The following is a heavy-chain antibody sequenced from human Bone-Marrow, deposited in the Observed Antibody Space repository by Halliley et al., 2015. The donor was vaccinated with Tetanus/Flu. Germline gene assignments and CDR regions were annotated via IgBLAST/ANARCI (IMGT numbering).Heavy chain of an antibody. V-gene: IGHV3-49*04. Sequence: SLRLSCTASGFTFGDSSMSWVRQAPGKGLEWVGFIRSKPYVGTTEYAASVKGRFTISRDDSKSIAYLQMNSLQTEDTAVYYCTRGTDFYYDYSSFWGQGSLVTVSS. CDR2: IRSKPYVGTT. D-gene: IGHD3-22*01. J-gene: IGHJ4*02. CDR3: TRGTDFYYDYSSF. CDR1: GFTFGDSS.